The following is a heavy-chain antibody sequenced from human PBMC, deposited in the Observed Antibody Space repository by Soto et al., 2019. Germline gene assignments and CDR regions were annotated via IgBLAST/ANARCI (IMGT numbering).Heavy chain of an antibody. V-gene: IGHV1-8*01. CDR3: VKDVHRPPDTAMTSFHS. CDR2: MNSRSGNT. J-gene: IGHJ4*02. Sequence: GAPVKASSEASRLLKTSRALSSMCHATGKGIERMGWMNSRSGNTVYEQKFQGRVTMTSNTSISTAYRELSSLRAEDTAVYYCVKDVHRPPDTAMTSFHSWGQATLVTVS. CDR1: RLLKTSRA. D-gene: IGHD5-18*01.